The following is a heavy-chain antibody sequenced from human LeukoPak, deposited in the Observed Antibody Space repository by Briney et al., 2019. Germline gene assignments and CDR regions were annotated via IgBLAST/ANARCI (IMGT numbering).Heavy chain of an antibody. CDR1: GYTFTGYY. Sequence: ASVKVSCKASGYTFTGYYMHWVRQAPGQGLEWMGGINPNSGGTNYAQKFQGRVTMTRDTSISTAYMELSRLRSDDTAVYYCARVAPRSTYYYDSSGYSPRAFDIWGQGTMVTVSS. V-gene: IGHV1-2*02. CDR3: ARVAPRSTYYYDSSGYSPRAFDI. J-gene: IGHJ3*02. CDR2: INPNSGGT. D-gene: IGHD3-22*01.